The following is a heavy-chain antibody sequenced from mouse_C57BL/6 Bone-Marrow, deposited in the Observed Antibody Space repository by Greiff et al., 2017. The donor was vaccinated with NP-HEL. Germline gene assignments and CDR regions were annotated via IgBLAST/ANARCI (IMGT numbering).Heavy chain of an antibody. CDR2: ISNLAYSI. V-gene: IGHV5-15*01. J-gene: IGHJ4*01. CDR1: GFTFSDYG. Sequence: EVKLMESGGGLVQPGGSLKLSCAASGFTFSDYGMAWVRQAPRKGPEWVAFISNLAYSIYYADTVTGRFTISRENAKNTLYLEMSSLRSEDTAMYYCARQETAQATRAMDYWGQGTSVTVSS. CDR3: ARQETAQATRAMDY. D-gene: IGHD3-2*02.